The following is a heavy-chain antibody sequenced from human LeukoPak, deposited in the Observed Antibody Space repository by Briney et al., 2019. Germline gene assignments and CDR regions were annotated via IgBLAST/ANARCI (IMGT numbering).Heavy chain of an antibody. D-gene: IGHD3-10*01. J-gene: IGHJ5*02. CDR3: ARGVLWFGELLPRNWFDP. V-gene: IGHV1-46*01. CDR2: INPSGGST. Sequence: ASVKVSCKASGYTFTSYYMHWVRQAPGQGLEWMGIINPSGGSTNYAQKFQGRVTMTRDTSTSTVYMELSSLRSEDTAVYYCARGVLWFGELLPRNWFDPGGKGTLVTVSS. CDR1: GYTFTSYY.